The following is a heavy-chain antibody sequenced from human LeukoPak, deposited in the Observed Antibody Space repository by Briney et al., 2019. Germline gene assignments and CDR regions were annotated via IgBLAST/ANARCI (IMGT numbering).Heavy chain of an antibody. CDR3: ARAGRADGDYHYFEY. CDR1: GVIFNNFA. Sequence: GRPLRLSCAASGVIFNNFAFHWVRQAPGKGLEWVAAISYVGSNKYYADSVRGRLTISRDNSKNTLYLQMNSLRAEDTAVYYCARAGRADGDYHYFEYWGQGTLVTVSS. J-gene: IGHJ4*02. V-gene: IGHV3-30-3*01. CDR2: ISYVGSNK. D-gene: IGHD4-17*01.